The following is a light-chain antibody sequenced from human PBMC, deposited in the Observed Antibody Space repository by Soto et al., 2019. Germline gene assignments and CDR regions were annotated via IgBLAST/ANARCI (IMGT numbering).Light chain of an antibody. CDR1: SSDVGSYNL. J-gene: IGLJ2*01. CDR3: CSYAGSSFV. V-gene: IGLV2-23*02. Sequence: QSALTQPASVSGSPGQSITISCTGTSSDVGSYNLVSWYQQHPGKAPKVMIYEVSKRPSGISDRFSGSKSGSTASLIISGLQVEDDADYYCCSYAGSSFVFGGGTKVTVL. CDR2: EVS.